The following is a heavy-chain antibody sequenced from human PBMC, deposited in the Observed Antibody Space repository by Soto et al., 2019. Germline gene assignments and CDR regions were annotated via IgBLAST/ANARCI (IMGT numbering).Heavy chain of an antibody. CDR2: INYSGST. J-gene: IGHJ4*02. CDR1: GGSISSYY. CDR3: ARHPITIFGVLHLGAFDY. D-gene: IGHD3-3*01. V-gene: IGHV4-59*08. Sequence: QVQLQESGPGLVKPSETLSITCTVSGGSISSYYWNWLHQPPGTGLQWLGYINYSGSTNYKPSLRSRVTISLDMSKSHFSMRLSSVTAADTAVYYCARHPITIFGVLHLGAFDYWGQGTLVTVSS.